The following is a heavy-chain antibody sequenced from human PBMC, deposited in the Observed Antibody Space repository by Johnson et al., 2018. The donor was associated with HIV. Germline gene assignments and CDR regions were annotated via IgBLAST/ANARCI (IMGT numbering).Heavy chain of an antibody. D-gene: IGHD3-10*01. J-gene: IGHJ3*02. CDR3: ARQHYYGSGSYPGAFDI. V-gene: IGHV3-20*04. CDR2: INWNGGST. Sequence: VQLVESGGGLIQPGGSLRLSCAASGFTVSSNYMSWVRQAPGKGLEWVSGINWNGGSTGYADSVKGRFTISRDNAKNSLYLQMNSLRAEDTALYYCARQHYYGSGSYPGAFDIWGQGTMVTVSS. CDR1: GFTVSSNY.